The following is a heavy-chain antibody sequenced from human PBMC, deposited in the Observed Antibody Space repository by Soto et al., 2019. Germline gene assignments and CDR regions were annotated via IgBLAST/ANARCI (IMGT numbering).Heavy chain of an antibody. CDR2: ISGSGGRS. J-gene: IGHJ4*02. CDR3: AKAYFVWSSEQPYYFDY. D-gene: IGHD3-16*01. V-gene: IGHV3-23*01. Sequence: EVQLLDSGGGLVQPGGSLRLSCEASGFTFSNYAMTWVRKGPGKGLEWVSGISGSGGRSYYADSVKGRFTISRDNSKSTLYLQMNSLRAEDTAVYYCAKAYFVWSSEQPYYFDYWGQGTLVTVSS. CDR1: GFTFSNYA.